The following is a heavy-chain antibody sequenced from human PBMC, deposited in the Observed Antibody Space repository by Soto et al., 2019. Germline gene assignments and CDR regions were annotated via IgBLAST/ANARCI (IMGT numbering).Heavy chain of an antibody. CDR1: GYSFLYYA. Sequence: QVHLVQSGAEVRKPGASVKVSCKASGYSFLYYAITWVRQAPGQGLEWMGWISPYNANAKYAQRFQGRVTITTDTSTSTAFLELKSLTSDDTALYFCAVRGNDTSKALLGWGQGTLVTVSS. D-gene: IGHD6-6*01. CDR3: AVRGNDTSKALLG. CDR2: ISPYNANA. V-gene: IGHV1-18*01. J-gene: IGHJ4*02.